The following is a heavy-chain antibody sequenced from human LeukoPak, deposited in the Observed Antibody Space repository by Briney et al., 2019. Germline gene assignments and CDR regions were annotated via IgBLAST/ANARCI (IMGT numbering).Heavy chain of an antibody. D-gene: IGHD1-26*01. CDR3: ARTTIVGATIGDWYYFDY. CDR1: GYSFTSYW. Sequence: GESLKISCKVSGYSFTSYWIGWVRQRPGKGLEWVGIIYPDDSDTRYSPSVQDQVTISADKSISTAYLQWSSLKASDTAMYYCARTTIVGATIGDWYYFDYWGQGTLVTVSS. V-gene: IGHV5-51*01. J-gene: IGHJ4*02. CDR2: IYPDDSDT.